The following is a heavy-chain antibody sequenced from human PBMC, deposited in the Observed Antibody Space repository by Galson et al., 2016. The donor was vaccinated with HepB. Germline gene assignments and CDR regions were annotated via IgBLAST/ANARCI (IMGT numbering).Heavy chain of an antibody. Sequence: SCKASGYTFRNYYMHWVRQAPGQGLERVGRIDPNSGVTNYAQKFQGRVTMTSDTSINTAYLELGRLTSDDTAVYYCARESPRKLELRGWGQGTLVTVSS. CDR3: ARESPRKLELRG. D-gene: IGHD1-7*01. CDR2: IDPNSGVT. V-gene: IGHV1-2*06. J-gene: IGHJ4*02. CDR1: GYTFRNYY.